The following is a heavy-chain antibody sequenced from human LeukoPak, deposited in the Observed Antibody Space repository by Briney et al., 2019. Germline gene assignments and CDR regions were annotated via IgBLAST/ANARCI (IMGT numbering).Heavy chain of an antibody. V-gene: IGHV4-34*01. Sequence: SETLSLTCAVYGGSFSEYYWSWILQPPGKGLEWIGEINHSGSTNYNPSLKSRVTISVDTSKNQFSLKLSSVTAADTAVYYCARGLIWFGELLELYYFDYWGQGTLVTVSS. CDR3: ARGLIWFGELLELYYFDY. J-gene: IGHJ4*02. CDR2: INHSGST. D-gene: IGHD3-10*01. CDR1: GGSFSEYY.